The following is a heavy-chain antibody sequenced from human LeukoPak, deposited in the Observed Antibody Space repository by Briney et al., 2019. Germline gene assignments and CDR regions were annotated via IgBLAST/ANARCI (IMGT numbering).Heavy chain of an antibody. D-gene: IGHD4-17*01. J-gene: IGHJ4*02. CDR2: IYYSGST. Sequence: SQTLSHTCTVSGGSISSGDYYWSWIRQPPGKGLEWIGYIYYSGSTYYNPSLKSRVTISVDTSKNQFSLKLGSVTAADTAAYYCARYTATTVTFDYWGQGTLVTVSS. CDR3: ARYTATTVTFDY. CDR1: GGSISSGDYY. V-gene: IGHV4-30-4*01.